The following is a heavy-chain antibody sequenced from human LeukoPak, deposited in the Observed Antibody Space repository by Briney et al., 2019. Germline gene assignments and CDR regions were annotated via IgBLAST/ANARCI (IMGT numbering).Heavy chain of an antibody. CDR3: ATGGGYSYERGAFDI. V-gene: IGHV1-24*01. CDR1: GYTLTELS. CDR2: FDPEDGET. D-gene: IGHD5-18*01. Sequence: ASVKVSCKVSGYTLTELSMHWVRQAPGKGLEWMGGFDPEDGETIYAQKFQGRVTMTEDTSTDTAYMELSSLRSEDTAVYYCATGGGYSYERGAFDIWGQGTMVTVSS. J-gene: IGHJ3*02.